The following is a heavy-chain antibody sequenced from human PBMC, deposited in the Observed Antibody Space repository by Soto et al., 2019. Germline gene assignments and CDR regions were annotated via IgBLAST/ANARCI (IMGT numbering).Heavy chain of an antibody. D-gene: IGHD6-13*01. CDR3: AKVGYSSSWYRYYFDY. V-gene: IGHV3-23*01. CDR2: ISGSGGTT. Sequence: GGSLRLSCEASGFTFSSYAMSWVRQAPGKGLEWVSGISGSGGTTYSADSVKGRFTISRDNSKNTLYLQMNSLRAEDTAVYYCAKVGYSSSWYRYYFDYWGQGTLVTVSS. J-gene: IGHJ4*02. CDR1: GFTFSSYA.